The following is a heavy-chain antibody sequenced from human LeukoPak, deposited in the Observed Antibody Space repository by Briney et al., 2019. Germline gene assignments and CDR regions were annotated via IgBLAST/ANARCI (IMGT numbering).Heavy chain of an antibody. Sequence: ASVKVSCKASGYTFTSYGISWVRQAPGQGLEWMGWISTYNGNTDYAQKLQGRVTMTTDTSTSTAYMELRSLRSDDTAVYYCARTQNYYDSSGYYRHFDYWGQGTLVTVSS. CDR1: GYTFTSYG. CDR2: ISTYNGNT. J-gene: IGHJ4*02. V-gene: IGHV1-18*01. D-gene: IGHD3-22*01. CDR3: ARTQNYYDSSGYYRHFDY.